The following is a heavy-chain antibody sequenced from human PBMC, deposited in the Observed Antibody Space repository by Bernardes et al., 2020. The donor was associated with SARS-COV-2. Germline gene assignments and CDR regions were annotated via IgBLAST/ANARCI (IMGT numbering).Heavy chain of an antibody. CDR3: TKGISASIAATGTDWAGMFSYYGMDV. CDR2: ISWNSGSI. D-gene: IGHD6-13*01. CDR1: GFTFGDYA. V-gene: IGHV3-9*01. J-gene: IGHJ6*02. Sequence: GGSLRLSCAASGFTFGDYAMHWVRQAPGKGLEWVSGISWNSGSICYADSVKGRFTISRDNAKNSLNLQMNSVRAEDTALYYCTKGISASIAATGTDWAGMFSYYGMDVWGQGTTV.